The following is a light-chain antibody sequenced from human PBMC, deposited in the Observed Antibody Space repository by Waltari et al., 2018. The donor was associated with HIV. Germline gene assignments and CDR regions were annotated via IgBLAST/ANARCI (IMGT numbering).Light chain of an antibody. CDR3: QQRSVWPRT. J-gene: IGKJ2*01. CDR2: DAS. CDR1: QNMNRY. Sequence: EIVFTQSPDTLSLSPGERATLSCRASQNMNRYLAWYQQRPGQPPRLLMYDASKRAAGTPARFSGSGSGTDFTLTISSLEPEDFAVYYCQQRSVWPRTFGQGTKLEIK. V-gene: IGKV3-11*01.